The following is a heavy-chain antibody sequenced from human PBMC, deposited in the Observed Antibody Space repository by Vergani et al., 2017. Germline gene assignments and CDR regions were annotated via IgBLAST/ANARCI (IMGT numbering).Heavy chain of an antibody. CDR2: ISSSSSYI. D-gene: IGHD4-23*01. V-gene: IGHV3-21*01. CDR1: GFTFSSYS. J-gene: IGHJ3*02. Sequence: EVQLVESGGGLVKPGGSLRLSCAASGFTFSSYSMTWVRQAPGKGLEWVSSISSSSSYIYYADSVKGRFTISRDNAKNSLYLQMNSLRAEDTAVYYCARQRTGVREDAFDIWGQGTMVTVSS. CDR3: ARQRTGVREDAFDI.